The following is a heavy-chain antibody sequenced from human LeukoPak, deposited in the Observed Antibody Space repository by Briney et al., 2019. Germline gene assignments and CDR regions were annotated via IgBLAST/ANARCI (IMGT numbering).Heavy chain of an antibody. Sequence: SGTLSLTCAVSGGSISSSNWWSWVRQPPGKGLEWIGEIYHSGSTNYNPSLKSRVTISVDKSKNQFSLKLSSVAAADTAVYYCARRDPVGASLIDYWGQGTLVTVSS. CDR2: IYHSGST. D-gene: IGHD1-26*01. V-gene: IGHV4-4*02. J-gene: IGHJ4*02. CDR3: ARRDPVGASLIDY. CDR1: GGSISSSNW.